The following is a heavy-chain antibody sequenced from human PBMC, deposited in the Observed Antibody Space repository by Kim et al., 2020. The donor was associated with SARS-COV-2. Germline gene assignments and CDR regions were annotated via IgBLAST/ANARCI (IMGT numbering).Heavy chain of an antibody. CDR3: ASSAPYGYSSVKAESYYFDY. V-gene: IGHV4-4*02. CDR2: IYHSGST. CDR1: GGSISSSNW. D-gene: IGHD6-19*01. Sequence: SETLSLTCAVSGGSISSSNWWSWVRQPPGKGLEWIGEIYHSGSTNYNPSLKSRVTISVDKSKNQFSLKLSSVTAADTAVYYCASSAPYGYSSVKAESYYFDYWGQGTLVTVSS. J-gene: IGHJ4*02.